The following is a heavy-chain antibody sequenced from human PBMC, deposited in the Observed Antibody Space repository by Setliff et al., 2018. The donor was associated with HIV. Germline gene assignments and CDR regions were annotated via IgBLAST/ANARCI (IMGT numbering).Heavy chain of an antibody. V-gene: IGHV1-69*06. CDR1: GGTFSSYG. D-gene: IGHD3-3*01. CDR2: IIPFFGTA. Sequence: SVKVSCKASGGTFSSYGISWVRQAPGQGLEWMGRIIPFFGTANYAQKFQGRFTITADKSTTTVYMELSSLRSEDTAMYYCARDFGRTLDYWGRGTLVTVSS. J-gene: IGHJ4*02. CDR3: ARDFGRTLDY.